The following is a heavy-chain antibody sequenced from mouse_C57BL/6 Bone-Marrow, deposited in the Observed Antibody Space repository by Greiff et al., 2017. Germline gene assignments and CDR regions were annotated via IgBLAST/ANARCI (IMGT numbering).Heavy chain of an antibody. CDR3: ARDGMGRAWFAY. D-gene: IGHD4-1*01. CDR1: GYSITSGYY. Sequence: EVKLMESGPGLVKPSQSLSLTCSVTGYSITSGYYWNWIRQFPGNKREWMGYISYDGSNNYNPSLKNRISITRDTSKNQFFLKLNSVTTEDTATYYCARDGMGRAWFAYWGQGTLVTVSA. V-gene: IGHV3-6*01. CDR2: ISYDGSN. J-gene: IGHJ3*01.